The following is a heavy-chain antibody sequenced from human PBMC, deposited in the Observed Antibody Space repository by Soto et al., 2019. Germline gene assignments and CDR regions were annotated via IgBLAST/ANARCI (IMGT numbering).Heavy chain of an antibody. CDR2: IWYDGSNK. CDR3: ARGYYYDSSGYYAFAI. D-gene: IGHD3-22*01. J-gene: IGHJ3*02. Sequence: GGSLRLSCSASGFTFSSYGMHWVRQAPGKGLEWVAVIWYDGSNKYYADSVKGRFTISRDNSKNTLYLQMNSLRAEDTAVYYCARGYYYDSSGYYAFAIWGQGTMVTVSS. V-gene: IGHV3-33*01. CDR1: GFTFSSYG.